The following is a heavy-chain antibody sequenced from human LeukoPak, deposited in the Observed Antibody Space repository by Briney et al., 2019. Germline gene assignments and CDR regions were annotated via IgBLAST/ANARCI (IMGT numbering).Heavy chain of an antibody. CDR2: IRPNDGTT. CDR1: GFTFSNYG. CDR3: VRGQTSLDNWFDP. V-gene: IGHV3-48*01. Sequence: GGSLRLSCGASGFTFSNYGMNWVRQAPGKGLEWVSYIRPNDGTTHYADSAKGRFTISRDNAKNSLSLQMTSLRVDDTAVYYCVRGQTSLDNWFDPWGQGTLVIVSS. J-gene: IGHJ5*02.